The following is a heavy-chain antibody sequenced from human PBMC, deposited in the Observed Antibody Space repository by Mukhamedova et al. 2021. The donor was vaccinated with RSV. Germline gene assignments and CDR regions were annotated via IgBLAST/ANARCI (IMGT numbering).Heavy chain of an antibody. J-gene: IGHJ4*02. CDR2: NPSGGST. Sequence: NPSGGSTSYAQKFQGRVTMTRDTSTSTVYMELSSLRSEDTAVYYCARGYQLPPDDYWGQGTPVTAPS. D-gene: IGHD2-2*01. CDR3: ARGYQLPPDDY. V-gene: IGHV1-46*01.